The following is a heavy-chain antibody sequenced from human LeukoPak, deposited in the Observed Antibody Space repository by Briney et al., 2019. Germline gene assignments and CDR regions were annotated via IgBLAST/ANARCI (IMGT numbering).Heavy chain of an antibody. CDR2: IYTSGST. V-gene: IGHV4-61*02. Sequence: SETLSLTCTVSGGSISSGSYYWSWIRQPAGKGLEWIGCIYTSGSTNYNPSLKSRVTISVDTSKNQFSLKLSSVTAADTAVYYCARSSVVPAASYFDYWGQGTLVTVSS. CDR1: GGSISSGSYY. CDR3: ARSSVVPAASYFDY. D-gene: IGHD2-2*01. J-gene: IGHJ4*02.